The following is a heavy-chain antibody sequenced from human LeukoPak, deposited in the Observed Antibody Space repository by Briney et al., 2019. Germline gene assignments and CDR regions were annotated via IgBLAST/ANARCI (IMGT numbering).Heavy chain of an antibody. Sequence: SETLSLTCAVSGGSISSSNWWRWVRRPPGKGLEWIGEIYHSGSTNYNPSLKSRVTISVDKSKNQFSLKLSSVTAEDTAVYYCAREKDSSGYYNWFDPGGQGTLVTVSS. CDR2: IYHSGST. V-gene: IGHV4-4*02. CDR1: GGSISSSNW. D-gene: IGHD6-19*01. J-gene: IGHJ5*02. CDR3: AREKDSSGYYNWFDP.